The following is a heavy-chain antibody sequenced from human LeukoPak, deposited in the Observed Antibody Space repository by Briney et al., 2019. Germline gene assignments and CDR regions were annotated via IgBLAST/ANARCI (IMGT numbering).Heavy chain of an antibody. CDR1: GFTLSSYW. CDR2: IKEDGSEK. D-gene: IGHD5-18*01. CDR3: ARGRGCNYIY. J-gene: IGHJ4*02. Sequence: PGGSLRLSCAASGFTLSSYWMSWVRQAPGKGLEWVAKIKEDGSEKYYGDSVKGRFTVSRDNAKNSLYLQMNSLRAEDTALYFCARGRGCNYIYWGQGTLVTVSS. V-gene: IGHV3-7*03.